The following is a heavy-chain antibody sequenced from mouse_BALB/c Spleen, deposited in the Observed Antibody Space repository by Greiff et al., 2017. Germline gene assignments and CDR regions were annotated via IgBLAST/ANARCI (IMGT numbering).Heavy chain of an antibody. CDR3: ASYRYDGTFAY. J-gene: IGHJ3*01. V-gene: IGHV3-6*02. Sequence: ESGPGLVKPSQTLSLTCSVTGYSITSGYYWNWIRQFPGNKLEWMGYISYDGSNNYNPSLKNRISITRDTSKNQFFLKLNSVTTEDTATYYCASYRYDGTFAYWGQGTLVTVSA. D-gene: IGHD2-14*01. CDR1: GYSITSGYY. CDR2: ISYDGSN.